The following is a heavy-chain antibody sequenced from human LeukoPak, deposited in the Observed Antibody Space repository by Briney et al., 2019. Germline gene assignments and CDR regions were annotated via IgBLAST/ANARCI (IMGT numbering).Heavy chain of an antibody. CDR2: ISAYNGNT. V-gene: IGHV1-18*01. D-gene: IGHD3-22*01. J-gene: IGHJ3*02. CDR1: GYTFTSYG. CDR3: ARVLLLVDVMIVVASKVPDAFDI. Sequence: ASVKVSCKASGYTFTSYGISWVRQAPGQGLEWMGWISAYNGNTNYAQKLQGRVTMTTDTSTSTAYMELRSLRSDDTAVYYCARVLLLVDVMIVVASKVPDAFDIWGQGTMVTVSS.